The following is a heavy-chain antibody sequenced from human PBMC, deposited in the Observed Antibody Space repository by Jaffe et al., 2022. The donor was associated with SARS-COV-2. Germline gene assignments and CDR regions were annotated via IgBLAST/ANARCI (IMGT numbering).Heavy chain of an antibody. CDR1: GPTFSNYG. Sequence: QVQLVESGGGVVQPGRSLRLSCAASGPTFSNYGMNWVRQAPGKGLEWVAVIWYDGSNKYYADSVKGRFTISRDSSTKTVYLQMNSLRAEDTAVYYCARLGSSWSLDYWGQGTLVTVSS. J-gene: IGHJ4*01. D-gene: IGHD2-15*01. V-gene: IGHV3-33*01. CDR3: ARLGSSWSLDY. CDR2: IWYDGSNK.